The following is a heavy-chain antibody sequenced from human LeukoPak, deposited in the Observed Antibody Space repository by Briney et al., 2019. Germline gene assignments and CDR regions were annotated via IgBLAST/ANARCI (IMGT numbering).Heavy chain of an antibody. V-gene: IGHV4-34*01. CDR1: GGSFSGYY. Sequence: KPSETLSLTCAVYGGSFSGYYWSWIRQPPGKGLEWIGEINHSGSTNYNPSLKSRVTISVDTSKNQFSLKLSSVTAADTAVYYCARHRGNYYFYYMDVWGKGTTVTVSS. D-gene: IGHD2-15*01. J-gene: IGHJ6*03. CDR2: INHSGST. CDR3: ARHRGNYYFYYMDV.